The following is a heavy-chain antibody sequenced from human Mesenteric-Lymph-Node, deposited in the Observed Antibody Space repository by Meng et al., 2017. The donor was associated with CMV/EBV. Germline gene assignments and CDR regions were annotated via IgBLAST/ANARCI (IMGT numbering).Heavy chain of an antibody. J-gene: IGHJ6*02. D-gene: IGHD1-1*01. CDR2: ISYDGKTYDRSNE. Sequence: GGSLRLSCAASGFTFSSYAMHWVRQTPGKGLEWVAIISYDGKTYDRSNEYYAKSVKGRFTISRDNSKNTLYLQMNSLRAEDTAVYYCVRARNGSLDVWGQGTTVTVSS. CDR3: VRARNGSLDV. CDR1: GFTFSSYA. V-gene: IGHV3-30-3*01.